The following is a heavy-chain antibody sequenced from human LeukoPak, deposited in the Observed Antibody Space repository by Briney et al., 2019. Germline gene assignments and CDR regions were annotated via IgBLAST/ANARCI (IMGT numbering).Heavy chain of an antibody. D-gene: IGHD6-13*01. Sequence: ASVKVSCKASGYTFTNYYIHWVRQAPGQGLEWMGEINPSSVSTRYTEKFQGRVTMTRDTSTSTVYMELSSLTSEDTAVYYCARQYSSSWYEDYYYYMDVWGKGTTVTVSS. CDR2: INPSSVST. CDR1: GYTFTNYY. J-gene: IGHJ6*03. V-gene: IGHV1-46*01. CDR3: ARQYSSSWYEDYYYYMDV.